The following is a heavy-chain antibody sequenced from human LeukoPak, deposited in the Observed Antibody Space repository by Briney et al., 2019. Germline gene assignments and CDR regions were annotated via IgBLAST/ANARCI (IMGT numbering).Heavy chain of an antibody. CDR3: VKDLNWAFDY. V-gene: IGHV3-48*01. CDR1: GFTFNKSP. CDR2: IRDDSDGT. J-gene: IGHJ4*02. D-gene: IGHD3-16*01. Sequence: GGSLRLSCAASGFTFNKSPMNWVRQAPGKGLEWISNIRDDSDGTTYADSVKGRFTISRDNAKNSMYLKINSLRAEDTAVYYCVKDLNWAFDYWGQGTLVTVSS.